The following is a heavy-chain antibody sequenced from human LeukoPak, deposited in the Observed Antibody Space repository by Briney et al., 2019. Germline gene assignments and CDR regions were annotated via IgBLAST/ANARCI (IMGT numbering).Heavy chain of an antibody. Sequence: GGSLRLSCAASGFTFSSYAMSWVRQAPGKGLEWVSAISGSGGSTYYADSVKGRFTISRDNSKNTLYLQMDSLRAEDTALYYCAKDAGRPTDAITMEDNAFDIRGQGTMVTVSS. J-gene: IGHJ3*02. CDR2: ISGSGGST. V-gene: IGHV3-23*01. CDR1: GFTFSSYA. CDR3: AKDAGRPTDAITMEDNAFDI. D-gene: IGHD3-3*01.